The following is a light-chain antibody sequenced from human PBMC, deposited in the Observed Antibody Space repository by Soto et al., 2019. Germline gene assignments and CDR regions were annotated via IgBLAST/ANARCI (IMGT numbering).Light chain of an antibody. CDR2: DAS. J-gene: IGKJ1*01. CDR1: QGIRPY. CDR3: QNSDRAPQT. Sequence: DIQMNQSPSTLSASVGDRVTITCRASQGIRPYLAWYQQKPGKVPKLLIYDASNLQSGVPSRFRGGGSGTEFTLTISSLQPEDGATYYWQNSDRAPQTVGQGTKV. V-gene: IGKV1-27*01.